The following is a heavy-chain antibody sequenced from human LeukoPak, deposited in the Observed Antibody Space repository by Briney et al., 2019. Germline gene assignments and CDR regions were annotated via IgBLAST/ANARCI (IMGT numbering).Heavy chain of an antibody. CDR3: ARDIVGANDAFDI. CDR1: GYTFTSYG. Sequence: ASVKVSFKASGYTFTSYGISWVRQAPGQGLEWMGWINPNSGGTNYAQKFQGRVTMTRDTSISTAYMELSRLRSDDTAVYYCARDIVGANDAFDIWGQGTMVTVSS. V-gene: IGHV1-2*02. CDR2: INPNSGGT. D-gene: IGHD1-26*01. J-gene: IGHJ3*02.